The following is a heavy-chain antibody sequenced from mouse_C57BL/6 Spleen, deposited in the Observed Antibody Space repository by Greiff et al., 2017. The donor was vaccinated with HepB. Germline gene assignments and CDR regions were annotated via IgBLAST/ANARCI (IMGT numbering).Heavy chain of an antibody. CDR2: INYDGSST. CDR1: GFTFSDYY. V-gene: IGHV5-16*01. Sequence: EVMLVESEGGLVQPGSSMKLSCTASGFTFSDYYMAWVRQVPEKGLEWVANINYDGSSTYYLDSLKSRFIISRDNAKNILYLQMSSLKSEDTATYYCAREAITGTYAMDYWGQGTSVTVSS. J-gene: IGHJ4*01. D-gene: IGHD4-1*01. CDR3: AREAITGTYAMDY.